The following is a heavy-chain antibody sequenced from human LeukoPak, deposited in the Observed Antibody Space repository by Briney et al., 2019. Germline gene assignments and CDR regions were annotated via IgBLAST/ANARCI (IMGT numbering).Heavy chain of an antibody. CDR3: AKGYYDFWSGYYYYMDV. D-gene: IGHD3-3*01. V-gene: IGHV3-21*01. CDR1: GFTFISYT. Sequence: PGGSLRLSCAASGFTFISYTMNWVRQAPGKGLEWVSSISSSSSYIHYADSVKGRFTISRDNAKNSLYLQMNSLRAEDTAVYYCAKGYYDFWSGYYYYMDVWGKGTTVTVSS. J-gene: IGHJ6*03. CDR2: ISSSSSYI.